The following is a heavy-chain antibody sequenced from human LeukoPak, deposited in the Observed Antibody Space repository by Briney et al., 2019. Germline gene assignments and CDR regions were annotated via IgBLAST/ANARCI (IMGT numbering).Heavy chain of an antibody. J-gene: IGHJ4*02. CDR3: ARRGMITFGGVIGDFDY. CDR2: IKQDGSEK. V-gene: IGHV3-7*01. Sequence: PGGSLRLSCAASGFTFSSYWMSWVRQAPGKGLEWVANIKQDGSEKYYVDSVKGRFTISRDNAKNSLYLQMNSLRAEDTAVYYCARRGMITFGGVIGDFDYWGQGTLVTGSS. CDR1: GFTFSSYW. D-gene: IGHD3-16*02.